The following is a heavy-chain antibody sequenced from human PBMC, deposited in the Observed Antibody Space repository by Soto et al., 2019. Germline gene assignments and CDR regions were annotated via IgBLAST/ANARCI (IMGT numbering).Heavy chain of an antibody. V-gene: IGHV3-23*04. D-gene: IGHD3-22*01. J-gene: IGHJ3*02. Sequence: EVQLVESGGGLVQPGGSLRLSCAASGFTFRNYAMTWVRQAPGKGLEWVSGISGSGDGTYYADSVKGRFTISRDNSRNTLYLQMNGLRAEDTAIYYCAKDREYYYGSGAYYDAFDIWGQGTVVTVSS. CDR2: ISGSGDGT. CDR1: GFTFRNYA. CDR3: AKDREYYYGSGAYYDAFDI.